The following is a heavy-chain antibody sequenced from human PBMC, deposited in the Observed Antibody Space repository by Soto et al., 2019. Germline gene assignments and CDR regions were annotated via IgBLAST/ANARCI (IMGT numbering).Heavy chain of an antibody. D-gene: IGHD2-15*01. CDR3: ARQGGYYYYGMDV. V-gene: IGHV5-10-1*01. Sequence: VESLKISCKTSGYIFNTFWIRCFLQLPGKGLEWMGRIDPGDSNTNYSPSLQGHVTLSVDKSIGTAYLQWSSLKASDTGIYYCARQGGYYYYGMDVWGQGTAVTV. CDR2: IDPGDSNT. CDR1: GYIFNTFW. J-gene: IGHJ6*02.